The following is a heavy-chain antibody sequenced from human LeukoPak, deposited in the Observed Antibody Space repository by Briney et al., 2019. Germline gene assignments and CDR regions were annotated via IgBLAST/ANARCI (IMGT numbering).Heavy chain of an antibody. V-gene: IGHV1-2*02. CDR3: ARGGDIVAFWFDP. CDR2: INPNSGGT. J-gene: IGHJ5*02. Sequence: ASVKVSCKASGCTFTGYYMHWVRQAPGQGLEWMGWINPNSGGTNYAQKFQGRVTMTRDTSISTAYMELSRLRSDDTAVYYCARGGDIVAFWFDPWDQGTLVTVSS. D-gene: IGHD5-12*01. CDR1: GCTFTGYY.